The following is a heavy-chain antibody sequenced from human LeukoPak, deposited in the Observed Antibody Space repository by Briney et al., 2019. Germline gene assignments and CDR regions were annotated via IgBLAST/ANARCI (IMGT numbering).Heavy chain of an antibody. CDR2: IYHSGST. CDR1: GGSISSGGYS. D-gene: IGHD6-19*01. CDR3: AGNHSSGWYWDY. V-gene: IGHV4-30-2*01. J-gene: IGHJ4*02. Sequence: SQTLSLTCAVSGGSISSGGYSWSWIRQPPGKGLEWIGYIYHSGSTNYNPSLKSRVTISVDTSKNQFSLKLSSVTAADTAVYYCAGNHSSGWYWDYWGQGTLVTVSS.